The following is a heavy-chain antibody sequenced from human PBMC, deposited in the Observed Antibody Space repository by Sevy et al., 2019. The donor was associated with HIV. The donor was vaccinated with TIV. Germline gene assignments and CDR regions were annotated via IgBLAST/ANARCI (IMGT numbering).Heavy chain of an antibody. CDR2: MFYSGST. CDR3: ARALTARGTYFDY. Sequence: SETLSLTCTVSGGSISSGGYYWSWIRQHPGKGLEWIGYMFYSGSTYYNPSLKSRVTISVDTSKNQFSLKLSSVTAADTAVYYCARALTARGTYFDYWGQGTLVTVSS. D-gene: IGHD1-1*01. J-gene: IGHJ4*02. V-gene: IGHV4-31*03. CDR1: GGSISSGGYY.